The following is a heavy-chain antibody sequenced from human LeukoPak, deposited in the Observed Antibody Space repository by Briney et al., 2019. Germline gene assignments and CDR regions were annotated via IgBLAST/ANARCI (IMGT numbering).Heavy chain of an antibody. CDR2: ISSRSTYT. J-gene: IGHJ1*01. CDR3: AKKLSGSYEEGMQQ. V-gene: IGHV3-11*06. Sequence: AGGSLRLSCAASGFTFSDVYMSWIRQAPGKGLEWVSYISSRSTYTNYADSVKGRFTISRDNAKNSLYLEMSNLRAEDTAVYYCAKKLSGSYEEGMQQWGQGTLVTVSS. CDR1: GFTFSDVY. D-gene: IGHD1-26*01.